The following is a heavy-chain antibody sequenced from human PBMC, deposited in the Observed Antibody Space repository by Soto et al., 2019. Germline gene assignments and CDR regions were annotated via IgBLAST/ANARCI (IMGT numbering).Heavy chain of an antibody. Sequence: SETLSLTCTVSGGSISSGPYSWGWIRQPPGKGLEWIAYIHHSGRTNYNPSLKSRVTISVDTSKNYLSLKLSSVTAADTAMYYCARHINYDSGAFQCDFDYWGLGTPVTVSS. J-gene: IGHJ4*02. CDR1: GGSISSGPYS. CDR3: ARHINYDSGAFQCDFDY. V-gene: IGHV4-61*03. CDR2: IHHSGRT. D-gene: IGHD3-22*01.